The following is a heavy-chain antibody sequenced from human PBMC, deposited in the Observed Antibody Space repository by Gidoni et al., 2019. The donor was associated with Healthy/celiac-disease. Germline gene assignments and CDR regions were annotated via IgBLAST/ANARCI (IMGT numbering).Heavy chain of an antibody. D-gene: IGHD3-10*01. CDR3: GRELLRGAYYDGMDV. CDR2: INAGNGNT. CDR1: GYTFTHYA. Sequence: QVQLVQSGAEVKKPGASVTVSCKASGYTFTHYAMHWVRQAPGQRLEWMGWINAGNGNTKDSQKYQGRVTITRDTSASTAYMELSSRRYEDTAVYYCGRELLRGAYYDGMDVWGQGTTVTVSS. J-gene: IGHJ6*02. V-gene: IGHV1-3*01.